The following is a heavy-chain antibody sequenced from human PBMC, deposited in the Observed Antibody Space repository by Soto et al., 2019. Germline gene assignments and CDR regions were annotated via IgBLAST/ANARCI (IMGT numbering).Heavy chain of an antibody. J-gene: IGHJ4*02. V-gene: IGHV3-15*01. CDR2: IKSKTDGGTT. CDR3: TTALYYDFWSGYYEPLGY. Sequence: GGSLRLSCAASGFTFSNAWMSWVRQAPGKGLEWVGRIKSKTDGGTTDYAAPVKGRFTISRDDSKNTLYLQMNSLKTEDTAVYYCTTALYYDFWSGYYEPLGYWGQGTLVTV. D-gene: IGHD3-3*01. CDR1: GFTFSNAW.